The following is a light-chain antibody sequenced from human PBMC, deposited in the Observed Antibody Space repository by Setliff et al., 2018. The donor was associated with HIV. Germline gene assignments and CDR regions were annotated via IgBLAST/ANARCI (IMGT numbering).Light chain of an antibody. CDR1: SSNIGAGYD. Sequence: KRVTISCTGSSSNIGAGYDVHWYQQLPGTAPKLLIYGNSNRPSGVPDRFSGSKSGNTASLTISGLQAEDEADYYCSSYTSSSTYVFGSGTKVTVL. CDR2: GNS. V-gene: IGLV1-40*01. J-gene: IGLJ1*01. CDR3: SSYTSSSTYV.